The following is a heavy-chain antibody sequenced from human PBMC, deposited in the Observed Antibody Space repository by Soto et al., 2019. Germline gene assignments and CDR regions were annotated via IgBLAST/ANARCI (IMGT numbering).Heavy chain of an antibody. CDR2: INHSGST. CDR1: GGSISSGDYY. CDR3: ARAVWGPAGHINWFDP. V-gene: IGHV4-61*08. D-gene: IGHD2-2*01. J-gene: IGHJ5*02. Sequence: PSETLSLTCTVSGGSISSGDYYWSWIRQPPGKGLEWIGEINHSGSTNYNPSLKSRVTISVDTSKNQFSLKLSSVTAADTAVYYCARAVWGPAGHINWFDPWGQGTLVTVSS.